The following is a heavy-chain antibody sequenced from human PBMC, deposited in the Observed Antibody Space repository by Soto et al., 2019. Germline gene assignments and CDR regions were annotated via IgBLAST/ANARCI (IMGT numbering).Heavy chain of an antibody. V-gene: IGHV3-49*03. D-gene: IGHD2-2*01. CDR3: TRGYCSSTSCSSLGMDV. CDR1: GFTFGDYA. Sequence: AGGSLRLSCTASGFTFGDYAMSWFRQAPGKGLEWLGFIRSKAYGGTTEYAASVKGRFTISRDDSKSIAYLRMNSLKTEDTAVYYCTRGYCSSTSCSSLGMDVWGQGTTVTVSS. CDR2: IRSKAYGGTT. J-gene: IGHJ6*02.